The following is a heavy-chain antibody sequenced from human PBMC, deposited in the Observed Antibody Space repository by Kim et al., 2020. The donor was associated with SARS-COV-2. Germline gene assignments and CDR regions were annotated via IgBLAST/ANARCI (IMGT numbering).Heavy chain of an antibody. V-gene: IGHV3-20*03. J-gene: IGHJ4*02. CDR3: ARDLGSGAFDY. Sequence: TGYADSVKGRFTISRDNAKNSLYLQMNSLRAEDTALYYCARDLGSGAFDYWGQGTLVTVSS. D-gene: IGHD7-27*01. CDR2: T.